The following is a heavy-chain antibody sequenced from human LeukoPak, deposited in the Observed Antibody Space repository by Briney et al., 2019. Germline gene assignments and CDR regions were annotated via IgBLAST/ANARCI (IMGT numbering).Heavy chain of an antibody. Sequence: GGSLRLSCAASGFTFSSFEMHWVRQAPGKGLEWVSYITAGATTIYYADSVKGRFTISRDNAKNSLYLQMNSLRAEDTAVYYCARDSLWGQGTLVTVSS. J-gene: IGHJ4*02. CDR2: ITAGATTI. CDR3: ARDSL. V-gene: IGHV3-48*03. CDR1: GFTFSSFE.